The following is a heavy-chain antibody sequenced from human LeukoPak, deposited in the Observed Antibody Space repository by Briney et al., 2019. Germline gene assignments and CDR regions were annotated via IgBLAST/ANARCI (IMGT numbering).Heavy chain of an antibody. Sequence: PGRSLRLSCAASGFTFSGYAMHWVRQAPGKGLDWVAVISYDGSSKYYADSVKGRFTISRDNSKNTLYLQMNSLRAEDTAVYYCAGRYYYDSIEDYWGQGTLVTVSS. V-gene: IGHV3-30-3*01. CDR1: GFTFSGYA. D-gene: IGHD3-22*01. CDR3: AGRYYYDSIEDY. CDR2: ISYDGSSK. J-gene: IGHJ4*02.